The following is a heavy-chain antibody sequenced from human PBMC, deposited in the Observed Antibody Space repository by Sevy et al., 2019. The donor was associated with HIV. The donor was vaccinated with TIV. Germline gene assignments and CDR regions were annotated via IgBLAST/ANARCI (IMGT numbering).Heavy chain of an antibody. J-gene: IGHJ3*02. Sequence: SETLSLTCTVSGDSLSSYYWSWIRQPPGKGLEWIGYIYYSGNTNYNPSLKSRITISVDTSKNQFSLKLISVTAADTAVYYCSRLHLYYGAFDIWGQGTMVTASS. CDR2: IYYSGNT. CDR3: SRLHLYYGAFDI. D-gene: IGHD3-16*01. V-gene: IGHV4-59*08. CDR1: GDSLSSYY.